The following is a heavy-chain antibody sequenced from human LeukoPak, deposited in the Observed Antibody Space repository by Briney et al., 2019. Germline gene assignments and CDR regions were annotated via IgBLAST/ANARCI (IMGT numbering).Heavy chain of an antibody. CDR3: ARDVPFDY. Sequence: ETLSLTCAVYGGSFSGYYWSWIRQPPGKGLVWVSHINRDGGITTYADSVKGRFTISRDNAKNTLYLQMNSLTAEDTAVYYCARDVPFDYWGQGTLVTVSS. CDR1: GGSFSGYY. CDR2: INRDGGIT. J-gene: IGHJ4*02. V-gene: IGHV3-74*01.